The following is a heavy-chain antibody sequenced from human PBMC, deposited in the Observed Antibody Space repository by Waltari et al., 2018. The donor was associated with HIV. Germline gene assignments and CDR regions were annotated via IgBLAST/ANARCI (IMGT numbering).Heavy chain of an antibody. CDR3: ARQRLASVVGNYYYGMDV. Sequence: QVHLVQSGAEVKKPGASVKVSCQASGYTFTSYGFNWVRQAPGQRPEWMGWISAGNGDTKYSPKFQGRVPITRDTSANTAYMEMSRLTSEDTAVYFCARQRLASVVGNYYYGMDVWGQGTTVTVSS. CDR2: ISAGNGDT. D-gene: IGHD2-21*01. V-gene: IGHV1-3*01. J-gene: IGHJ6*02. CDR1: GYTFTSYG.